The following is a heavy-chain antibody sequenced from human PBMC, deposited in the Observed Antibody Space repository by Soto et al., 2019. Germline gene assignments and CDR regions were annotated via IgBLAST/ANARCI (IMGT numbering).Heavy chain of an antibody. CDR1: GSSFGEYV. D-gene: IGHD1-26*01. J-gene: IGHJ4*01. CDR2: IKSKDYGEKK. Sequence: GGSLRLSCMASGSSFGEYVMSWFRQAPGKGLEWVGFIKSKDYGEKKQYATSVKGRFAISRDDSKSIAYLQMSSLKTDDTAVYYVTINNWELGPFEYWGQGSLVTVSS. CDR3: TINNWELGPFEY. V-gene: IGHV3-49*03.